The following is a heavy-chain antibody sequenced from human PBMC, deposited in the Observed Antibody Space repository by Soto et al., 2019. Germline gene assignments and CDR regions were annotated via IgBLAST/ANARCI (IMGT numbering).Heavy chain of an antibody. Sequence: WETLSLTCTVSGGSIRSYYWSWIRQPAGKGLEWIGRIYTSGSTNYSPSLKSRLTMSVDTSKNQFSLKLSSVTAADTAVYYCARDTDTVMVTGLDYWGQGTLVTVSS. CDR3: ARDTDTVMVTGLDY. CDR1: GGSIRSYY. J-gene: IGHJ4*02. D-gene: IGHD5-18*01. V-gene: IGHV4-4*07. CDR2: IYTSGST.